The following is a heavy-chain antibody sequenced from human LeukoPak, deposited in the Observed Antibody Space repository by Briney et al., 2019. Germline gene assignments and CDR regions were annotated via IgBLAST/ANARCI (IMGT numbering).Heavy chain of an antibody. CDR3: AKDGGYYAEYFQH. Sequence: GGSLRLSCAASGFTFSSYAMSWVRQAPGKGLEWLSAISGSGGSTYYADSVKGRFAISRDNSKNTLYLQMNSLRAEDTAVYYCAKDGGYYAEYFQHWGQGTLVTVSS. J-gene: IGHJ1*01. CDR2: ISGSGGST. CDR1: GFTFSSYA. D-gene: IGHD3-22*01. V-gene: IGHV3-23*01.